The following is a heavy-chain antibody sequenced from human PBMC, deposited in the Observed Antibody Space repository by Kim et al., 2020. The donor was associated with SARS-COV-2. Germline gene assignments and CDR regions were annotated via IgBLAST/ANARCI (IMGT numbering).Heavy chain of an antibody. CDR3: ARGGDYWYFDL. D-gene: IGHD3-10*01. CDR2: IKQEGSDK. J-gene: IGHJ2*01. Sequence: GGSLRLSCAASAFTFSNYWMNWVRQAPGKGLEWVANIKQEGSDKYYVDSVKGRFTISRDNAKSSLYLQMNSLRVEDTAVYYCARGGDYWYFDLWGRGTLVTVSS. CDR1: AFTFSNYW. V-gene: IGHV3-7*03.